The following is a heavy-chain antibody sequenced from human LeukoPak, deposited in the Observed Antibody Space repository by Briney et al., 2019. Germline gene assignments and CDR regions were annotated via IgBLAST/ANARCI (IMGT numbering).Heavy chain of an antibody. Sequence: GGSLRLSCAASGFTFSSYGMHWVRQAPGKGLEWVAVISYDGSNKYYADFVKGRFTISRDGAKNSLYLQMNSLRAEDTAVYYCARGGSGSYYYYYYYMDVWGKGTTVTVSS. D-gene: IGHD3-10*01. CDR3: ARGGSGSYYYYYYYMDV. J-gene: IGHJ6*03. CDR2: ISYDGSNK. V-gene: IGHV3-33*05. CDR1: GFTFSSYG.